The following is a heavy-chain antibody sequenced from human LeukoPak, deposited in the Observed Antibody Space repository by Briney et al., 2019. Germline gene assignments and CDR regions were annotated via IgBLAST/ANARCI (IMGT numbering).Heavy chain of an antibody. V-gene: IGHV3-30*03. Sequence: GGSLRLSCAASGFTFSSYWMSWVRQGPGKGLEWVAVVAFDGSNEYYADSVKGRFTISRDNSKNTLYLQMNSLRAQDTAVYYCARVGAAVTTSSFYYGMDVWGQGTTVTVSS. CDR3: ARVGAAVTTSSFYYGMDV. D-gene: IGHD4-17*01. CDR2: VAFDGSNE. CDR1: GFTFSSYW. J-gene: IGHJ6*02.